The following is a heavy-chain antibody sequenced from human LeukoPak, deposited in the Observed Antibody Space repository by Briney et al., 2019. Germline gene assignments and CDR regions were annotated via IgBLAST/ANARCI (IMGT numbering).Heavy chain of an antibody. CDR3: AKDPRRNVYYLDY. CDR2: IRYDGSNK. V-gene: IGHV3-30*02. Sequence: PGGSLRLSCAASGFTFSSYGMHWVRQAPGKGLEWVAFIRYDGSNKYYADSVKGRFTISRDNSKNTLYLQMNSLRAEDTAVYYCAKDPRRNVYYLDYWGQGTLVTVSS. J-gene: IGHJ4*02. D-gene: IGHD3-10*02. CDR1: GFTFSSYG.